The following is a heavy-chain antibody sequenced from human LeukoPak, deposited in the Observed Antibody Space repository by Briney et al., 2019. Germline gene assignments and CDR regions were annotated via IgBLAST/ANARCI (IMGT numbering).Heavy chain of an antibody. CDR2: ISSSDSTI. Sequence: PGGSLRLSCAASGFTFSSYEMNWVRQAPGKGLEWVSYISSSDSTIYYADSVKGRFTISRDNAKNSLYLQMNSLRAEDTAVYYCARMGMVRGALYYWGQGTLVTVSS. V-gene: IGHV3-48*03. D-gene: IGHD3-10*01. CDR3: ARMGMVRGALYY. CDR1: GFTFSSYE. J-gene: IGHJ4*02.